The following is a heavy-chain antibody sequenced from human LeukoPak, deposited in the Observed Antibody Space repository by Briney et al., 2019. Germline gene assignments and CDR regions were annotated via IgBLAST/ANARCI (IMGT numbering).Heavy chain of an antibody. D-gene: IGHD3-10*01. Sequence: GGPLRLSCAASGFTFSDYYMSWIRQAPGKGLEWVSYISSSGSTIYYADSVKGRFTISRDNAKNSLYLQMNSLRAEDTAVYYCARDMVRGVSPLDYWGQGTLVTVSS. J-gene: IGHJ4*02. CDR3: ARDMVRGVSPLDY. CDR1: GFTFSDYY. V-gene: IGHV3-11*01. CDR2: ISSSGSTI.